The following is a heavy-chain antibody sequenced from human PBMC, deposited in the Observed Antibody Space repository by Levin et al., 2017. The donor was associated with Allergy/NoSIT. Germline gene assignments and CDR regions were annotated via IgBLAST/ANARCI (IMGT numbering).Heavy chain of an antibody. J-gene: IGHJ3*02. Sequence: EASVKVSCKASGGTFSSYAISWVRQAPGQGLEWMGGIIPIFGTANYAQKFQGRVTITADESTSTAYMELSSLRSEDTAVYYCARDQYYGSGSSSQLYAFDIWGQGTMVTVSS. CDR2: IIPIFGTA. D-gene: IGHD3-10*01. V-gene: IGHV1-69*13. CDR1: GGTFSSYA. CDR3: ARDQYYGSGSSSQLYAFDI.